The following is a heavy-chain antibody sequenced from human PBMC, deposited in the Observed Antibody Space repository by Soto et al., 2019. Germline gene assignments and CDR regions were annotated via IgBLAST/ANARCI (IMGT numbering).Heavy chain of an antibody. CDR2: ISYDGSNN. J-gene: IGHJ4*02. CDR1: GFTFSAYA. D-gene: IGHD3-16*01. V-gene: IGHV3-30-3*01. Sequence: PGGSLRLSCAASGFTFSAYAMHWVRQAPGEGLEWLAMISYDGSNNYFADSVKGRFTISRDNSKNTLYLQMNSLRAEDTAVYYCAKDSWGVDYWGQGTLVTVSS. CDR3: AKDSWGVDY.